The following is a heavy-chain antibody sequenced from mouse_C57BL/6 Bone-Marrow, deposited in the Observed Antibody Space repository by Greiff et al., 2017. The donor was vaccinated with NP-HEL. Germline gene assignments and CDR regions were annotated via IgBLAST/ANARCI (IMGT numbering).Heavy chain of an antibody. CDR1: GYAFSSSW. D-gene: IGHD1-1*01. CDR2: IYPGDGDT. V-gene: IGHV1-82*01. Sequence: QVQLQQSGPELVKPGASVKISCKASGYAFSSSWMNGVKQRPGKGLEWIGRIYPGDGDTNYNGKFKGKATLTADKSSSTAYMQLSSLTSEDSAVYFCAKPNYYGSSPYWYFDVWGTGTTVTVSS. J-gene: IGHJ1*03. CDR3: AKPNYYGSSPYWYFDV.